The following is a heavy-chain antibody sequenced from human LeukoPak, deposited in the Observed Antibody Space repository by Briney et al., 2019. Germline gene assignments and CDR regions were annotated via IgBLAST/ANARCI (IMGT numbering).Heavy chain of an antibody. D-gene: IGHD2-2*01. CDR1: GGSISTYY. Sequence: KPSETLSLTCTVSGGSISTYYWSGIRQPAGKGLEWIGRIYSSGSTNYNPSLESRVTMSVDTSQNQFSLKLSSVTAADTAVYYCVRESLVVFPYWFDPWGQGTLVTVSS. CDR2: IYSSGST. CDR3: VRESLVVFPYWFDP. V-gene: IGHV4-4*07. J-gene: IGHJ5*02.